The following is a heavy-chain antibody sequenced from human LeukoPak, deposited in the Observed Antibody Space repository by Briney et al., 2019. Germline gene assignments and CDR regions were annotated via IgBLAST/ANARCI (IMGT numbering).Heavy chain of an antibody. D-gene: IGHD2-15*01. CDR2: INHSGST. J-gene: IGHJ5*02. CDR3: ARGEVVVVVAATLMYNWFDP. CDR1: GGSFSGYY. Sequence: PSETLSLTCAVYGGSFSGYYWTWIRQAPGKGLEWIGEINHSGSTNYNPSLKSRVTISIDTSKNQFSLKLSSVTAADTAVYYCARGEVVVVVAATLMYNWFDPWGQGTLVTVSS. V-gene: IGHV4-34*01.